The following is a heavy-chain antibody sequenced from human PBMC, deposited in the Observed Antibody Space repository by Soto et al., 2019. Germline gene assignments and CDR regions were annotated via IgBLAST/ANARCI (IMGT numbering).Heavy chain of an antibody. D-gene: IGHD1-26*01. J-gene: IGHJ3*02. V-gene: IGHV1-8*01. Sequence: QVQLVQSGAEVKKPGASVKVSCKASGYTFTSYDINWVRQATGQGLEWMGWMNPNSGNTGYAQKYQGRVTMTRNTSVSTAYMELSSLRSEDTAVYYCARARRGATCGRSNAFDIWGQGTMVTVSS. CDR1: GYTFTSYD. CDR3: ARARRGATCGRSNAFDI. CDR2: MNPNSGNT.